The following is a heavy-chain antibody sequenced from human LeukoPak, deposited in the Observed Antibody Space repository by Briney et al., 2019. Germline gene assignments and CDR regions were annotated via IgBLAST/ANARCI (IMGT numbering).Heavy chain of an antibody. CDR3: ARDGITMVRGVIIS. V-gene: IGHV3-21*01. CDR2: ISSSSSYI. D-gene: IGHD3-10*01. CDR1: GFTFSSYW. J-gene: IGHJ4*02. Sequence: GGSLRLSCAASGFTFSSYWMSWVRQAPGKGLEWVSSISSSSSYIYYADSVKGRFTISRDNAKNSLYLQMNSLRAEDTAVYYCARDGITMVRGVIISWGQGTLVTVSS.